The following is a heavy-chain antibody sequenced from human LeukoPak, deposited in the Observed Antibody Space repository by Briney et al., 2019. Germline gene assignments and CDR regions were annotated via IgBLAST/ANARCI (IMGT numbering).Heavy chain of an antibody. CDR3: ARDYFDSSDYPQTYYYYYMDV. CDR1: GFTFSSYE. Sequence: GGSLRLSCAASGFTFSSYEMNWVRQAPGEGLEWVSYISSSGSTIYYADSVKGRFTISRDTAKNSLFLQMNSLRAEDTAIYYCARDYFDSSDYPQTYYYYYMDVWGKGTTVTVSS. D-gene: IGHD3-22*01. CDR2: ISSSGSTI. J-gene: IGHJ6*03. V-gene: IGHV3-48*03.